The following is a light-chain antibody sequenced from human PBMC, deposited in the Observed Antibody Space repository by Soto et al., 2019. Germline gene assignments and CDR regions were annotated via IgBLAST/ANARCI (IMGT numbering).Light chain of an antibody. CDR3: QKYSSAAFT. CDR1: QGIRNY. Sequence: DIQMTQAPSSLSASVGDRVTITCRASQGIRNYLAWYQQKPGKVPKLLIYAASTLQSGVPSRFSGSGSGTDFTLTISSLQPEDVATYYCQKYSSAAFTFGPGTKVDIK. CDR2: AAS. J-gene: IGKJ3*01. V-gene: IGKV1-27*01.